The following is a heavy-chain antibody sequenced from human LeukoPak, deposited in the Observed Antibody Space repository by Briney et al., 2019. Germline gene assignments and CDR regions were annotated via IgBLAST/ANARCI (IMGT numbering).Heavy chain of an antibody. Sequence: ASVKVSCKASGYTFTSYYMHWVRQAPGQGLEWMGIINPSDGSTTYTQRFQGRVTLTRDTSTSTVYMELSSLRSEDTAVYYCAREDLQLERRWLIDYWGQGTLVTVSS. J-gene: IGHJ4*02. V-gene: IGHV1-46*01. CDR1: GYTFTSYY. CDR3: AREDLQLERRWLIDY. D-gene: IGHD1-1*01. CDR2: INPSDGST.